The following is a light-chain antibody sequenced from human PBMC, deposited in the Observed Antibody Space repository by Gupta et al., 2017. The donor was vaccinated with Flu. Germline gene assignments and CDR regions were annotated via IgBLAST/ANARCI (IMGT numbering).Light chain of an antibody. J-gene: IGKJ1*01. CDR1: QSLLHSNGYNY. CDR2: LAS. V-gene: IGKV2-28*01. Sequence: VAPGETASISCRSSQSLLHSNGYNYLDWYVQKPGQSPQLLSYLASNRASGVPDRFIARGSGTDFTLTIRRVEPEDVGIYYCMQTLQSPVAFGQGTKVEIK. CDR3: MQTLQSPVA.